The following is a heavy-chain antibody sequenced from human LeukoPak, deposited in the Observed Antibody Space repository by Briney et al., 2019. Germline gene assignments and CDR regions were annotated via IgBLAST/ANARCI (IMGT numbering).Heavy chain of an antibody. CDR1: GGSISSGGYS. Sequence: RASQTLSLTCAVSGGSISSGGYSWSWIRQPPGKGLEWIGYIYHSGSTYYNPSLKSRVTISVDRSKNQFSLKLSSVTAADTAVYYCARGGSPYDSSGYTFDYWGQGTLVTVSS. D-gene: IGHD3-22*01. CDR2: IYHSGST. J-gene: IGHJ4*02. CDR3: ARGGSPYDSSGYTFDY. V-gene: IGHV4-30-2*01.